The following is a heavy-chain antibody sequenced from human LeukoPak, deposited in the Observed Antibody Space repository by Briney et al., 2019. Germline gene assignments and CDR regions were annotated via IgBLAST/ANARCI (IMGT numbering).Heavy chain of an antibody. CDR2: IYKSGSN. V-gene: IGHV4-59*01. CDR3: ARAFFSSAYYPNWFDP. Sequence: SETLSLTCTVSGGSISTYYWSWIRQPPGKGLEWIGYIYKSGSNNYNPALKSRVTMSVDTSKNQFSLKLSSVTAADTAVYHCARAFFSSAYYPNWFDPWGQGTLVTVSS. J-gene: IGHJ5*02. CDR1: GGSISTYY. D-gene: IGHD3-22*01.